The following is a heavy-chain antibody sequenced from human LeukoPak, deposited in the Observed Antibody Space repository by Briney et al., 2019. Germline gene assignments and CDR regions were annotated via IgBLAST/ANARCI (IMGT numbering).Heavy chain of an antibody. CDR1: GGSISSSSYY. J-gene: IGHJ4*02. CDR2: IYYSGST. V-gene: IGHV4-39*01. CDR3: ARRFYDYVWGSYRNFDY. Sequence: SETLSLTCTVSGGSISSSSYYWGWIRRPPGKGLEWIGSIYYSGSTYYNPSLKSRVTISVDTSKNQFSLKLSSVTAADTAVYYCARRFYDYVWGSYRNFDYWGQGTLVTVSS. D-gene: IGHD3-16*02.